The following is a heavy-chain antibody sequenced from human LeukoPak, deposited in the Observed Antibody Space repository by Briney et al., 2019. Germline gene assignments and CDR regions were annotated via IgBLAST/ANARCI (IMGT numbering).Heavy chain of an antibody. V-gene: IGHV4-39*07. Sequence: SETLSLTCTVSGGSISSSSYYWSWIRQPPGKGLEWIGEINRSGSTNYNPSLKSRVTISVDTSKNQFSLKLSSVTAADTAVYYCARGLLGRARRGLDYWGQGTLVTVSS. D-gene: IGHD2-15*01. J-gene: IGHJ4*02. CDR3: ARGLLGRARRGLDY. CDR2: INRSGST. CDR1: GGSISSSSYY.